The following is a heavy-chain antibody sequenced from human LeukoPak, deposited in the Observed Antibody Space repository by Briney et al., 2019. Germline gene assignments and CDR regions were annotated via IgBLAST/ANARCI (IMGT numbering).Heavy chain of an antibody. CDR2: ISDSRNTI. J-gene: IGHJ4*02. V-gene: IGHV3-48*04. Sequence: GGSLRLSCAASGFTFSSYNMNWVRQAPGKGLEWISYISDSRNTIHYADSVKGRFTISRDNSKNSLYLQMNSLRTEDTALYYCAILGGDYSTNWGQGTLVTVSS. CDR3: AILGGDYSTN. D-gene: IGHD3-16*01. CDR1: GFTFSSYN.